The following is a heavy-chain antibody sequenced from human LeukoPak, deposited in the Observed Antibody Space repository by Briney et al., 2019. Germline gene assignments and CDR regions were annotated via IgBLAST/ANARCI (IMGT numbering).Heavy chain of an antibody. CDR2: TYYRSKWYN. CDR1: GDSFSSNSAA. J-gene: IGHJ4*02. Sequence: SQTLSLTCAISGDSFSSNSAAWNWIRQSPSRGLEWLGRTYYRSKWYNDYAVSVKSRITINPDTSKNQFSLQLNSVTPEDTAVYYCARGKGIAARPWEFDYWGQGTLVTVSS. CDR3: ARGKGIAARPWEFDY. V-gene: IGHV6-1*01. D-gene: IGHD6-6*01.